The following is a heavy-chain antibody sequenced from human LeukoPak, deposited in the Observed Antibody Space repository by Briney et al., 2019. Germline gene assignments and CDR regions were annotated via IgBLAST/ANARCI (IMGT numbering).Heavy chain of an antibody. CDR2: IRYDGSNK. D-gene: IGHD6-19*01. CDR3: AKDTIAVAGTPPNIWYMDV. J-gene: IGHJ6*03. CDR1: GFTFSGYA. Sequence: GGSLRLSCAASGFTFSGYAMHWVRRAPGKGLGWVAFIRYDGSNKYYADSVKGRITISRDNSKNTLYLQMNSLRAEDTAVYYCAKDTIAVAGTPPNIWYMDVWGKGTTVTVSS. V-gene: IGHV3-30*02.